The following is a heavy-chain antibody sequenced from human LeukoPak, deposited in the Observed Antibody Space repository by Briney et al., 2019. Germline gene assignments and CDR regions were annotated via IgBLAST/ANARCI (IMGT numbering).Heavy chain of an antibody. D-gene: IGHD1-26*01. CDR2: IDWDDDI. V-gene: IGHV2-70*11. J-gene: IGHJ4*02. Sequence: SGPALVKPTQTLTLTCTFSGLSLSSSGMCVSWIRKPTGKALEWLARIDWDDDIYYSTSLKTRLTISKDTSKYQVVLTMTNMDPVDTATYYCARCGRYLSLDYWGQGTLVTVSS. CDR1: GLSLSSSGMC. CDR3: ARCGRYLSLDY.